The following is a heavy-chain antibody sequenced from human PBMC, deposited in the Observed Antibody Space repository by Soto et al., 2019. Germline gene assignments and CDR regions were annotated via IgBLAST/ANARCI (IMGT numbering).Heavy chain of an antibody. D-gene: IGHD5-18*01. Sequence: QVQLVQSGAEVKKPGSSVKVSCKASGGTFSSYAISWVRQAPGQGLEWMGGIIPIFGTANYAQKFQGRVTITADKSTSTAYMELSSLRSEYTAVYSGATLGGTAMVKIDYWGQGTLVTGSS. V-gene: IGHV1-69*06. CDR2: IIPIFGTA. J-gene: IGHJ4*02. CDR1: GGTFSSYA. CDR3: ATLGGTAMVKIDY.